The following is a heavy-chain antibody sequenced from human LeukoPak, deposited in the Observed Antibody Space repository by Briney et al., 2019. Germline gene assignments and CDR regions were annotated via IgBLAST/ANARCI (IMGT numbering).Heavy chain of an antibody. CDR3: ARDSGLTGYDLLDY. D-gene: IGHD5-12*01. J-gene: IGHJ4*02. V-gene: IGHV3-7*01. Sequence: PEGSLRLSCEASGFTFGSYWMNWVRQAPGKGLEWVANIKLDGSEKYYADSVKGRFTISRDNARNSLYVQMNSLRVEDTGVYYCARDSGLTGYDLLDYWGQGTLVTVCS. CDR1: GFTFGSYW. CDR2: IKLDGSEK.